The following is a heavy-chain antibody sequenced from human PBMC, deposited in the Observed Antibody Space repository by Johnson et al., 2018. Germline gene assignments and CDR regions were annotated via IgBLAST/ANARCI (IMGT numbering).Heavy chain of an antibody. CDR2: IKQDGYEK. D-gene: IGHD1/OR15-1a*01. Sequence: VQLVQSGGDLVQPGGSLRLSCAASGFTFNTYWMTWVRQAPGKGLEWVATIKQDGYEKYYVASVKGRFTISRDNAENSLSLEMTSLRTEETGVYFCARGLQVRSLKWNNMDHYYMDAWGKGKTVTVSS. V-gene: IGHV3-7*01. CDR3: ARGLQVRSLKWNNMDHYYMDA. J-gene: IGHJ6*03. CDR1: GFTFNTYW.